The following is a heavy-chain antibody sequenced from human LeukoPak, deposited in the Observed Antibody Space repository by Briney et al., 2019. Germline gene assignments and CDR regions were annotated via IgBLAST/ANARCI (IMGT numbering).Heavy chain of an antibody. CDR3: ARRGSGKYFDQ. CDR2: IYYSGNT. CDR1: SGSFGSYY. J-gene: IGHJ4*02. D-gene: IGHD3-10*01. V-gene: IGHV4-59*08. Sequence: MTSETLSLTCTVSSGSFGSYYWSWIRQPPGKGLEWIGYIYYSGNTNYDPSLKSRVTISVDTSKNQFSLKLSSVTAADTAVYYCARRGSGKYFDQWGQGTLVTVSS.